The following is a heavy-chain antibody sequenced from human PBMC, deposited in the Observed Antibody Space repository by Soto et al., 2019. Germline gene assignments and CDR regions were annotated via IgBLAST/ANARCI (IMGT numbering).Heavy chain of an antibody. D-gene: IGHD3-16*01. V-gene: IGHV4-59*08. CDR3: ARLNPTFGYYYYMDV. CDR2: IYYSGST. CDR1: GGSISSYY. Sequence: SETLTLTCTVSGGSISSYYWNWIRQPPGKGLERIGYIYYSGSTNYNPSLKSRVTISVDTSKNQFSLKLSSVTAADTAVYYCARLNPTFGYYYYMDVWGKGTTVT. J-gene: IGHJ6*03.